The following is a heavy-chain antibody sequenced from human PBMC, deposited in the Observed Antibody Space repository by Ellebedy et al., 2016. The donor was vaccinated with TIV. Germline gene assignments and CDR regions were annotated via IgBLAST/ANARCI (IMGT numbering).Heavy chain of an antibody. CDR3: ARAVIGKEDFDY. CDR1: EFTFSYYA. Sequence: GESLKISCAASEFTFSYYAMHWVRQAPGKGLEWVAVISHDGSTKYYAASVKGRFTISRDNSKNTPYLQMNSLTTEDTAGYYCARAVIGKEDFDYWGQGSLVSVSS. D-gene: IGHD3-10*01. J-gene: IGHJ4*02. CDR2: ISHDGSTK. V-gene: IGHV3-30-3*01.